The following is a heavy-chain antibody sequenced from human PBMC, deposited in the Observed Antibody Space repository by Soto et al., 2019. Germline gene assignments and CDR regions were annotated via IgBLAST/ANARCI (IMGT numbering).Heavy chain of an antibody. CDR1: GGTFSSYT. J-gene: IGHJ6*03. CDR3: ARTPHSGDWHYYYMDV. Sequence: SVKVSCKASGGTFSSYTISWVRQAPGQGLEWMGRIIPILGIANYAQKFQGRVTITADKSTSTAYMELSSLRSEDTAVYYCARTPHSGDWHYYYMDVWGKGTTVSVSS. CDR2: IIPILGIA. V-gene: IGHV1-69*02. D-gene: IGHD4-17*01.